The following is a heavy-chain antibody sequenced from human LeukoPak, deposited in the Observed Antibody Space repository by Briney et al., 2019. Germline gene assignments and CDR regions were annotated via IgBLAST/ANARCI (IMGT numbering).Heavy chain of an antibody. CDR3: AKGSTRGYYYYYGMDV. Sequence: GGSLRLSCAASGFTFSSYAMSWVRQAPGKGLEWVSAISGSGGSTYYADSVKGRFTISRDNSKNTLYLQMNSLRAEATAVYYCAKGSTRGYYYYYGMDVWGKGTTVTVSS. CDR1: GFTFSSYA. J-gene: IGHJ6*04. V-gene: IGHV3-23*01. D-gene: IGHD2-2*01. CDR2: ISGSGGST.